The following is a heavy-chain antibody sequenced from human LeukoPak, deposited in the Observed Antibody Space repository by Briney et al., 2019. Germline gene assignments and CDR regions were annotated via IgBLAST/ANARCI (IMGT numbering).Heavy chain of an antibody. CDR2: INPNSGGT. CDR1: GYTFTGYY. V-gene: IGHV1-2*02. Sequence: GASVKVSCKASGYTFTGYYMHWVRQAPGQGLEWMGWINPNSGGTNYAQKFQGRVTMTRDTSISTAYMELSRLGSVDTAVYYCARDFIVGATCFDYWGQGTLVTVSS. J-gene: IGHJ4*02. D-gene: IGHD1-26*01. CDR3: ARDFIVGATCFDY.